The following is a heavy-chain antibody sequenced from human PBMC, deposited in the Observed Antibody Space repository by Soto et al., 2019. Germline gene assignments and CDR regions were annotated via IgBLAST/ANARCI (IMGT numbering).Heavy chain of an antibody. CDR2: ISYDGSNK. J-gene: IGHJ3*02. Sequence: GGSLRLSCAASGFTFSSYGMHWVRQAPGKGLERVAVISYDGSNKYYAESVKGRFTISRDNSKNTLYLQMNSLRAEDTVVYYCAKRSQYQLLYSDAFDIWGQGTMVTVSS. CDR1: GFTFSSYG. V-gene: IGHV3-30*18. D-gene: IGHD2-2*01. CDR3: AKRSQYQLLYSDAFDI.